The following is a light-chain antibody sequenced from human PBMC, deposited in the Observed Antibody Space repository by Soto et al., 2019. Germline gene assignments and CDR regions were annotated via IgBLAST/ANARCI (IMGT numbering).Light chain of an antibody. CDR1: SSDVGGYQY. CDR2: EVS. CDR3: SSYTSSRTLLYV. J-gene: IGLJ1*01. Sequence: QSALTQPASVSGSPGQSVTISCTGTSSDVGGYQYVTWYQQHPGKAPKLMIYEVSNRPSGVSNRFSGSKSGNTASLTISGLQAEDEADYYCSSYTSSRTLLYVFGTGTKRTVL. V-gene: IGLV2-14*01.